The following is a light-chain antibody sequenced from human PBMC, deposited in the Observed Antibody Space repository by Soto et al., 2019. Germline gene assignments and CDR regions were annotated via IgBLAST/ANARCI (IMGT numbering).Light chain of an antibody. Sequence: EIVMTQSPATLSVXXGXXXXXXXRASQGVGSTLNWYRQQPGQAPRLLIYDAYLRATGVPARFSGSGSGTEFTLTISSLQSEDFAVYYCQHYKTWPLAFGGGTKVDIK. CDR1: QGVGST. CDR3: QHYKTWPLA. J-gene: IGKJ4*01. CDR2: DAY. V-gene: IGKV3-15*01.